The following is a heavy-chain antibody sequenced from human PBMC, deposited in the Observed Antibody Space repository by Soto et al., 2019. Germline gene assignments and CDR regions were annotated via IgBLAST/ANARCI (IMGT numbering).Heavy chain of an antibody. CDR2: ISYDGSNK. J-gene: IGHJ4*02. D-gene: IGHD6-19*01. CDR3: ARDGIRAVAGKTHEGPFDY. CDR1: GFTFSSYA. Sequence: QVQLVESGGGVVQPGRSLRLSCAASGFTFSSYAMHWVRQAPGKGLEWVAVISYDGSNKYYADSVKGRFTISRDNSKNTLYLQMNSLRAEDTAVYYCARDGIRAVAGKTHEGPFDYWGQGTLVTVSS. V-gene: IGHV3-30-3*01.